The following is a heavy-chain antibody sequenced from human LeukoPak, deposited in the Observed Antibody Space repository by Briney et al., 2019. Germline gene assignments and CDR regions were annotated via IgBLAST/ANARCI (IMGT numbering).Heavy chain of an antibody. V-gene: IGHV3-21*01. CDR2: ISSSSSYI. D-gene: IGHD1-26*01. J-gene: IGHJ4*02. Sequence: PGGSLRLSCAASGFTFSSYGMSWVRQAPGKGLEWVSSISSSSSYIYYADSVKGRFTISRDNAKNSLYLQMNSLRAEDTAVYYCARVGSGSYYVDYWGQGTLVTVSS. CDR3: ARVGSGSYYVDY. CDR1: GFTFSSYG.